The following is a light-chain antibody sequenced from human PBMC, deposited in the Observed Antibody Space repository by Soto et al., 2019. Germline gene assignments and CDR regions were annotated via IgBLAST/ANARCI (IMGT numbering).Light chain of an antibody. CDR2: AAS. V-gene: IGKV1-9*01. Sequence: DIQLTQSPSFLSASVGDRVTITCRASQGISSYLAWYQQKPGNAPKLLIYAASTLQSGVPSRFGGSGSGTEFTLTISSLQPEDFATYYCQQLNSYPRTVGPGTTVDIK. CDR1: QGISSY. J-gene: IGKJ3*01. CDR3: QQLNSYPRT.